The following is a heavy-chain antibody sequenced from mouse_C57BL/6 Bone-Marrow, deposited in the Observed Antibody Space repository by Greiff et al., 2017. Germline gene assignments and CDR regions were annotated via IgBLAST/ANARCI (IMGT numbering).Heavy chain of an antibody. CDR2: IWRGGST. CDR3: AKGGYYGSSYGYYAMDY. J-gene: IGHJ4*01. D-gene: IGHD1-1*01. CDR1: GFSLTSYG. V-gene: IGHV2-5*01. Sequence: VQLVESGPGLVQPSQSLSITCTVSGFSLTSYGVHWVRQSPGKGLEWLGVIWRGGSTDYNAAFMSRLSITKDNSKSQVCFKMNSLQADDTAIYYCAKGGYYGSSYGYYAMDYWGQGTSVTVSS.